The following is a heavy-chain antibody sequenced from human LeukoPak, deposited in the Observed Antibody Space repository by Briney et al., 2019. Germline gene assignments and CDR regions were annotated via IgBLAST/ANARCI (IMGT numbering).Heavy chain of an antibody. CDR1: GFAVSSNY. V-gene: IGHV3-7*01. Sequence: GGSLRLSCAASGFAVSSNYMNWVRQAPGKGLEWVANINQDGSENYYLDSVKGRFTISRDNAKNSLYMQMNSLRAEDTAVYYCARGPLGYCSVTSCSFDSWGQGTLVTVSS. CDR2: INQDGSEN. D-gene: IGHD2-2*01. J-gene: IGHJ4*02. CDR3: ARGPLGYCSVTSCSFDS.